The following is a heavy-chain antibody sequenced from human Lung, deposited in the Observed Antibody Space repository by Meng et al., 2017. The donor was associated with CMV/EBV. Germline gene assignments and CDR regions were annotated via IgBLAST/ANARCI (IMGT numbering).Heavy chain of an antibody. CDR3: AKEWLDATTGQFDD. J-gene: IGHJ4*02. Sequence: SXTLSLXCAVSGVSISTDNWWSWVRQPPGKGLEWIGEIYRSGSTNYSPSLKSRVTISIDRSKNQFSLRLTSVTAADTAVYYCAKEWLDATTGQFDDWGQGXLVTVSS. CDR2: IYRSGST. D-gene: IGHD1-26*01. CDR1: GVSISTDNW. V-gene: IGHV4-4*02.